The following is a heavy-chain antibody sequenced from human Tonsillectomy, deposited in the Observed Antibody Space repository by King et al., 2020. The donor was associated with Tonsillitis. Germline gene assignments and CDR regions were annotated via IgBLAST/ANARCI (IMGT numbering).Heavy chain of an antibody. CDR2: IYYSGST. CDR3: ARKEAVAGTRGPIDY. V-gene: IGHV4-39*01. J-gene: IGHJ4*02. CDR1: GGSISSSSYY. Sequence: LQLQESGPGLVKPSETLSLTCTVSGGSISSSSYYWGWSRQPPGKGLEWIGSIYYSGSTYYNPSLKSRVTISVDTSKNQFSLKLSSVTAADTAVYYCARKEAVAGTRGPIDYWGQGTLVTVSP. D-gene: IGHD6-19*01.